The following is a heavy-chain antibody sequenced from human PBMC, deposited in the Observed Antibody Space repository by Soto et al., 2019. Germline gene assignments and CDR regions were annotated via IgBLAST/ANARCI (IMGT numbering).Heavy chain of an antibody. CDR3: TTDSAYCSSTSCYP. Sequence: GGSLRLSCAASGFTFSNAWMNWVRQAPGKGLEWVGRIKSKTDGGTTDYAAPVKGRFTISRDDSKNTLYLQMNSLKTEDTAVYYCTTDSAYCSSTSCYPWGQGTLVTVSS. D-gene: IGHD2-2*01. J-gene: IGHJ5*02. CDR1: GFTFSNAW. CDR2: IKSKTDGGTT. V-gene: IGHV3-15*07.